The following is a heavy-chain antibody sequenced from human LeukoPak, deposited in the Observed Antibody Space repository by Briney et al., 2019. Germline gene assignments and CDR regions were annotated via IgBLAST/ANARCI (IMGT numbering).Heavy chain of an antibody. CDR1: GYNFINYW. CDR2: ISAYNGNT. Sequence: GESLKISCKVSGYNFINYWIGWVRQAPGQGLEWMGWISAYNGNTNYAQKLQGRVTMTTDTSTSTAYMELRSLRSDDTAVYYCARGGSFSYYDSSGYLDYWGQGTLVTVSS. D-gene: IGHD3-22*01. CDR3: ARGGSFSYYDSSGYLDY. V-gene: IGHV1-18*04. J-gene: IGHJ4*02.